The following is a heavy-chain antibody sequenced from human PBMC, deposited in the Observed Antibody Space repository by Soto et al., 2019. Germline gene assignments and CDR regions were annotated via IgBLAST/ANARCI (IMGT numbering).Heavy chain of an antibody. Sequence: SETLSLTCTVSGGSISSYYWSWIRQPPGKGLEWIGYIYYSGSTNYNPSPKSRVTISVDTSKNQFSLKLSSVTAADTAVYYCARLPIAAAGYHYYYGMDVWGQGTTVTVSS. J-gene: IGHJ6*02. CDR2: IYYSGST. CDR3: ARLPIAAAGYHYYYGMDV. D-gene: IGHD6-13*01. V-gene: IGHV4-59*01. CDR1: GGSISSYY.